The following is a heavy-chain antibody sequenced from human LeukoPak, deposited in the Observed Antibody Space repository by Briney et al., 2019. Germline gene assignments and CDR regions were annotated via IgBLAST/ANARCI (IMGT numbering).Heavy chain of an antibody. CDR2: IIPIFGTA. Sequence: AVKVSCKASGGTFSSYASSWVRQAPRQGLEGMGVIIPIFGTANYAQKFQGRVTITADESTSTAYMELSSLRSEDTAVYSRARAGDPIVVIPAASSDHPYGMDVWGQGTTVTVSS. CDR1: GGTFSSYA. D-gene: IGHD2-2*01. V-gene: IGHV1-69*13. J-gene: IGHJ6*02. CDR3: ARAGDPIVVIPAASSDHPYGMDV.